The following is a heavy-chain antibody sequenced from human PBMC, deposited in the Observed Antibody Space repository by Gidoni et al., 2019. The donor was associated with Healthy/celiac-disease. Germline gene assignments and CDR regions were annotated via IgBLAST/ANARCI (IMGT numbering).Heavy chain of an antibody. CDR3: ARGGTIFGVVIHYYFDY. Sequence: QVQLVQSGAEVKKPGASVKVSCKASGYTFPSYYMHWVRQAPGQGLEWMGIINPSGGSTSYAQKFQGRVTMTRDTSTSTVYMELSSLRSEDTAVYYCARGGTIFGVVIHYYFDYWGQGTLVTVSS. CDR1: GYTFPSYY. CDR2: INPSGGST. J-gene: IGHJ4*02. D-gene: IGHD3-3*01. V-gene: IGHV1-46*01.